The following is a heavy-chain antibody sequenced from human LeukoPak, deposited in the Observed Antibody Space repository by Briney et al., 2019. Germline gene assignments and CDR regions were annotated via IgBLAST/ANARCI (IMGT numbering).Heavy chain of an antibody. CDR1: GGSISSYY. J-gene: IGHJ6*03. Sequence: SETLSLTCTVSGGSISSYYWSWIRQPPGKGLEWIGYIYYSGSTNYNPSLKSRVTISVDTSKNQFSLKLSSVTAADTAVYYCARSRSGGSIYYYYYMDVWGKGTTVTISS. V-gene: IGHV4-59*01. CDR3: ARSRSGGSIYYYYYMDV. D-gene: IGHD2-15*01. CDR2: IYYSGST.